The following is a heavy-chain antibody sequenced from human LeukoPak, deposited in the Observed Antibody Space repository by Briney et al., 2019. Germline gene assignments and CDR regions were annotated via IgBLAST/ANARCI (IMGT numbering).Heavy chain of an antibody. CDR2: FDPEDGET. Sequence: ASVKFSCKVSGYTLTELSMHWVRQAPGKGLEWMGGFDPEDGETIYAQKFQGRVTMTEDTSTDTAYMELSSLRSEDTAVYYCATEVLGSGSYYNVIWGQGTLVTVSS. V-gene: IGHV1-24*01. CDR1: GYTLTELS. D-gene: IGHD3-10*01. CDR3: ATEVLGSGSYYNVI. J-gene: IGHJ4*02.